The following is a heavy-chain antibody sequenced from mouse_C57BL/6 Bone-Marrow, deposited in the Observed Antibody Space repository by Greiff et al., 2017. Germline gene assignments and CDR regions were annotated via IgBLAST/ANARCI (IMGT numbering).Heavy chain of an antibody. V-gene: IGHV1-18*01. CDR2: INPNNGGT. CDR1: GYTFTDYN. J-gene: IGHJ1*03. CDR3: AREGGGCGSSSHWYFDV. Sequence: VQLQQSGPELVKPGASVKIPCKASGYTFTDYNMDWVKQSHGKSLEWIGDINPNNGGTIYNQKFKGKATLTVDKSSSTAYMELRSLTSEDTAVYYCAREGGGCGSSSHWYFDVWGTGTTVTVSS. D-gene: IGHD1-1*01.